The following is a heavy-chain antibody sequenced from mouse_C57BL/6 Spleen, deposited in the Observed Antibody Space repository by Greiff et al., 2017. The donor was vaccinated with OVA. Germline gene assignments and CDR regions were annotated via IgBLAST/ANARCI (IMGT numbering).Heavy chain of an antibody. CDR2: FHPYNDDT. CDR3: ARAGYYGSSYYFDY. J-gene: IGHJ2*01. Sequence: VKLVESGAELVKPGASVKMSCKASGYTFTTYPIEWMKQNHGKSLEWIGNFHPYNDDTKYNEKFKGKATLTVEKSSSTVYLELSRLTSDDSAVYYCARAGYYGSSYYFDYWGQGTTLTVSS. CDR1: GYTFTTYP. V-gene: IGHV1-47*01. D-gene: IGHD1-1*01.